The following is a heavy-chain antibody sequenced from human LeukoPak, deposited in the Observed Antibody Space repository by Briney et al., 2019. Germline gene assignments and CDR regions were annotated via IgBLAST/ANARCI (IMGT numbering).Heavy chain of an antibody. V-gene: IGHV4-34*01. CDR3: ARGTTVTTVAWFDP. CDR1: GGSISSGGYS. J-gene: IGHJ5*02. D-gene: IGHD4-17*01. CDR2: INHSGST. Sequence: PSETLSLTCAVSGGSISSGGYSWSWIRQPPGKGLEWIGEINHSGSTNYNPSLKSRVTISVDTSKNQFSLKLSSVTAADMAVYYCARGTTVTTVAWFDPWGQGTLVTVSS.